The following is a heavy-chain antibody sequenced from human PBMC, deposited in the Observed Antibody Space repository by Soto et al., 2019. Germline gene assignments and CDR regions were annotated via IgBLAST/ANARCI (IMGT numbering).Heavy chain of an antibody. CDR3: AKDLGIAAAAEHY. CDR1: GFTFTNYG. CDR2: ISYDGSNK. J-gene: IGHJ4*02. V-gene: IGHV3-30*18. D-gene: IGHD6-13*01. Sequence: QVQLVESGGGVVQPGRSLRLSCAASGFTFTNYGMHWVRQAPGKGLEWVAVISYDGSNKYYADSVRGRFTISRDNSKNTLYLQMNSLRAEDTAVYYCAKDLGIAAAAEHYWGQGTLVTVSS.